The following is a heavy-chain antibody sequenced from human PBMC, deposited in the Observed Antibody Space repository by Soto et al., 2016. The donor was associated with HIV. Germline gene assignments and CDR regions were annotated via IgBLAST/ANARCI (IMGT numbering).Heavy chain of an antibody. CDR1: GGSFSGHS. CDR2: INHSGTT. J-gene: IGHJ4*02. CDR3: ATVGKPRNTYFDY. V-gene: IGHV4-34*02. Sequence: QVRLQQWGAGLLRPSETLSLTCAVYGGSFSGHSFAWVRQPPGRGLEWIGEINHSGTTKYNPSLKSRVTISMDMSKNHFSLRLNSMTAADTALYYCATVGKPRNTYFDYVGSGNPGHRLX.